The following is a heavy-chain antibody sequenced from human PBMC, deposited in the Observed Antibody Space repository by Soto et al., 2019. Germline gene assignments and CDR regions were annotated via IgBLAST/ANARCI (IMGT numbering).Heavy chain of an antibody. J-gene: IGHJ4*02. V-gene: IGHV1-18*01. CDR1: GYTFTSYG. CDR3: ARDDSRYFDWLLLNLDY. D-gene: IGHD3-9*01. Sequence: QVQLVQSGAEVKKPGASVKVSCKASGYTFTSYGISWVRQAPGQGLEWMGWISAYNGNTNYAQKLQGRVTMTTDTSTRTAYMELRSLRSDDTAVYYCARDDSRYFDWLLLNLDYWGQGTLVTVSS. CDR2: ISAYNGNT.